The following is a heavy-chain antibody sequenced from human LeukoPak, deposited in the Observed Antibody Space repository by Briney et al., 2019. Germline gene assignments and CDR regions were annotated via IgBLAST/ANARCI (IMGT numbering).Heavy chain of an antibody. J-gene: IGHJ3*02. V-gene: IGHV3-64*01. Sequence: PGGSLRLSCAASGFTFSSYAMHWVRQAPGKGLEYVSAISSNGGSTYYANSVKGRFTISRDNSENTLYLQMGSLRAEDMAVYYCARGNDAFDIWGQGTMVTVSS. CDR1: GFTFSSYA. CDR3: ARGNDAFDI. CDR2: ISSNGGST.